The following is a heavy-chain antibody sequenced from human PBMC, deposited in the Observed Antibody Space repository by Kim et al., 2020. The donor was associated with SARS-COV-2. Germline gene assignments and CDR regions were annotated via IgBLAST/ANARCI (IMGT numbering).Heavy chain of an antibody. Sequence: ASVKVSCKASGYTFISYGISWVRQAPGQGLEWMGWISAYNGNTNYAQKLKGRVTMTTDTSTSTAYMELRSLRSDDTAVYYCARVSLGDYGGYVDAFDIWGQGTMVTVSS. D-gene: IGHD4-17*01. CDR1: GYTFISYG. CDR3: ARVSLGDYGGYVDAFDI. V-gene: IGHV1-18*01. J-gene: IGHJ3*02. CDR2: ISAYNGNT.